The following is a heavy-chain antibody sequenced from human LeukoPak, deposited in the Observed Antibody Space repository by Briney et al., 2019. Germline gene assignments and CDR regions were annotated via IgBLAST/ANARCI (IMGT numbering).Heavy chain of an antibody. CDR3: YYAGY. CDR2: ISGSGSTI. J-gene: IGHJ4*02. D-gene: IGHD3-3*01. CDR1: GFTFSSNE. Sequence: GRSLRLSCAASGFTFSSNELNWVRQAPGKGLEWVSYISGSGSTIYYAGSVKGRFTISRDNAKNSLYLQMNSLRAEDTATYYCYYAGYWGQGTLVTVSS. V-gene: IGHV3-48*03.